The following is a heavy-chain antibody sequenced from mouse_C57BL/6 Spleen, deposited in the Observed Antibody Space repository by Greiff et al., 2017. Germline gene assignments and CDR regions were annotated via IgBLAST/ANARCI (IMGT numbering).Heavy chain of an antibody. CDR1: GFSLTSYA. CDR2: IWTGGGT. J-gene: IGHJ4*01. CDR3: ARLYYNYDGGYYYAMDY. V-gene: IGHV2-9-1*01. Sequence: VMLVESGPGLVAPSQSLSITCTVSGFSLTSYAISWVRQPPGKGLEWLGVIWTGGGTNYNSALKSRLSISKDNSKSQVFLKMNSLQTDDTARYYCARLYYNYDGGYYYAMDYWGQGTSVTVSS. D-gene: IGHD2-4*01.